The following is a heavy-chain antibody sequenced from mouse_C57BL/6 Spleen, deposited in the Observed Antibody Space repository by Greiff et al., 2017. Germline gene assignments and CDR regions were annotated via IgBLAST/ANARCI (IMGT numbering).Heavy chain of an antibody. Sequence: QVQLKESGAELVRPGTSVKVSCKASGYAFTNYLIEWVTQRPGQGLEWIGVINPGSGGTNYDEKFTGKATLTADNSSSTAYMQRSSLTSEDSAVYFCAREGDGDYSNYCARDFGGQGTSVTVAT. CDR2: INPGSGGT. J-gene: IGHJ4*01. CDR1: GYAFTNYL. D-gene: IGHD2-13*01. CDR3: AREGDGDYSNYCARDF. V-gene: IGHV1-54*01.